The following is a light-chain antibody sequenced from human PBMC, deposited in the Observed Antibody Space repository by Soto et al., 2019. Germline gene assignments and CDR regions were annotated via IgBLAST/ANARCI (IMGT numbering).Light chain of an antibody. Sequence: DIQMTQSPSSVSASVGDRVTITCRASQAIDSWLAWYQQKPGEAPKLLIFTGSLLHSGVPPRFSGSGSGTDFTLTISSLQPEDFATYYCQQYDNLPVTFGPGTKVNVK. CDR2: TGS. CDR3: QQYDNLPVT. J-gene: IGKJ3*01. V-gene: IGKV1-12*01. CDR1: QAIDSW.